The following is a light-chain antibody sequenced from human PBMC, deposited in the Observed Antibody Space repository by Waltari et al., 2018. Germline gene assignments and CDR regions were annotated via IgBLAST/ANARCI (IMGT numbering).Light chain of an antibody. J-gene: IGLJ1*01. V-gene: IGLV1-44*01. CDR1: SSNIGSNT. CDR3: AAWDDSLNVNYV. CDR2: SNN. Sequence: QSVLTQPPSASGTPGQRVTISCSGSSSNIGSNTVNWYQQLPGTAPKLLSYSNNQRPSGVPDRVSGSKSGTSASLAISGLQSEDEADYYCAAWDDSLNVNYVFGTGTKVTVL.